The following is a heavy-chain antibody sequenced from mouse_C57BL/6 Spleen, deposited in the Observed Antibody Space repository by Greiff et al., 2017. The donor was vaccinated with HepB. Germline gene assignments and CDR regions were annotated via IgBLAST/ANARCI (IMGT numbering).Heavy chain of an antibody. CDR3: AREAFITRRAMDY. CDR2: INPSTGGT. V-gene: IGHV1-42*01. J-gene: IGHJ4*01. Sequence: EVQLQQSGPELVKPGASVKISCKASGYSFTGYYMNWVKQSPEKSLEWIGEINPSTGGTTYNQKFKAKATLTVDKSSSTAYMQLKSLTSEDSAVYYGAREAFITRRAMDYWGQGTSVTVSS. D-gene: IGHD1-1*01. CDR1: GYSFTGYY.